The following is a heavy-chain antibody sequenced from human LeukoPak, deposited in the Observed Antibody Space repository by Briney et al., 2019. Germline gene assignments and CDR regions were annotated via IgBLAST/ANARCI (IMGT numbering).Heavy chain of an antibody. Sequence: GGSLRLSCAASGSTFSSHTMNWVRQAPGKGLEWVSYISSTSSVIYYADSVKGRFTISRDNAKSSLYLQMNSLRAEDTAVYYCARNLPAADYWGQGALVTVSS. CDR3: ARNLPAADY. D-gene: IGHD2-2*01. CDR2: ISSTSSVI. J-gene: IGHJ4*02. V-gene: IGHV3-48*04. CDR1: GSTFSSHT.